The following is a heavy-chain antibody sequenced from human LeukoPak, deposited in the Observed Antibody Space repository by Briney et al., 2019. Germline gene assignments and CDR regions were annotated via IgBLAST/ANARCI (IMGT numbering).Heavy chain of an antibody. CDR2: INTNTGNP. V-gene: IGHV7-4-1*02. CDR3: ARVIAAAGTGYYGMDV. Sequence: ASVKVSRKASGYTFTSYAMNWVRQAPGQGLEWMGWINTNTGNPTYAQGFTGRFVFSLDTSVSTAYLQISSLKAEDTAVYYCARVIAAAGTGYYGMDVWGQGTTVTVSS. CDR1: GYTFTSYA. J-gene: IGHJ6*02. D-gene: IGHD6-13*01.